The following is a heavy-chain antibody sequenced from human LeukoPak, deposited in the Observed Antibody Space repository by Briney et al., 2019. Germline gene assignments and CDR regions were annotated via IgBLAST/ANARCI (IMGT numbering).Heavy chain of an antibody. V-gene: IGHV1-2*02. J-gene: IGHJ4*02. CDR1: GYTFTGYY. CDR2: INPNSGGT. CDR3: ARTDSSGYADFDY. D-gene: IGHD3-22*01. Sequence: ATVKVSCKASGYTFTGYYMHWVRQAPGQGLEWMGWINPNSGGTNYAQKFQGRVTITRNTSISTAYMELSSLRSEDTAVYYCARTDSSGYADFDYWGQGTLVTVSS.